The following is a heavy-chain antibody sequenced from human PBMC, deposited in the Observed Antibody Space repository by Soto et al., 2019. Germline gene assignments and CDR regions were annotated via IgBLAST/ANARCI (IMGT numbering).Heavy chain of an antibody. J-gene: IGHJ4*02. Sequence: WTWLRQSPGKGLEWIGEVNHRGSTNCNPSLESRVTISVDTSKNQFSLKLSSVTAADSAVYHCARGNYYDGSGQVDYWDQGTLVTVAS. CDR2: VNHRGST. D-gene: IGHD3-22*01. CDR3: ARGNYYDGSGQVDY. V-gene: IGHV4-34*01.